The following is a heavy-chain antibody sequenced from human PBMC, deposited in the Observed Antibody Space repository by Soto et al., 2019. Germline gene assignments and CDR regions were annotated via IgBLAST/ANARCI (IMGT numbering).Heavy chain of an antibody. CDR1: GFTFSSYA. D-gene: IGHD2-15*01. Sequence: WSIRLSCAASGFTFSSYAMHWVRQSPGKGLEWVAVISYDGSNKYYADSVKGRFTISRDNSKNTLYLQMNSLRAEDTAVYYCASGPSLLGSGPRYWVQGTMVTVSS. J-gene: IGHJ4*02. CDR3: ASGPSLLGSGPRY. V-gene: IGHV3-30-3*01. CDR2: ISYDGSNK.